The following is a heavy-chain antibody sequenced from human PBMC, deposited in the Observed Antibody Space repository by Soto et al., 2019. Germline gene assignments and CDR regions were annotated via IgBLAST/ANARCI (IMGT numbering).Heavy chain of an antibody. D-gene: IGHD3-3*01. CDR3: ARDTYYDFWSGSPQYYYYGMDV. CDR2: ISAYNGNT. CDR1: GYTFTSYG. J-gene: IGHJ6*02. V-gene: IGHV1-18*01. Sequence: ASVKVSCKASGYTFTSYGISWVRQAPGQGLEWMGWISAYNGNTNYAQKLQGRVTMTTDTSTSTAYMELRSLRSDDTAVYYCARDTYYDFWSGSPQYYYYGMDVWGQGTTVTVS.